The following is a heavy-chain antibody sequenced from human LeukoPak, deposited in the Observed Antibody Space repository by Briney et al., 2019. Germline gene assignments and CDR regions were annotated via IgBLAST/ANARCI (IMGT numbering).Heavy chain of an antibody. V-gene: IGHV3-66*01. Sequence: AGGSLRLSCAASGFTVSSNYMSWVRQAPGEGLEWVSVIYSGGSTYYADSVKGRFTISRDNSKNTLYLQMNSLRAEDTAVYYCARANLPYYYDSSGYPYWGQGTLVTVSS. J-gene: IGHJ4*02. CDR3: ARANLPYYYDSSGYPY. CDR2: IYSGGST. D-gene: IGHD3-22*01. CDR1: GFTVSSNY.